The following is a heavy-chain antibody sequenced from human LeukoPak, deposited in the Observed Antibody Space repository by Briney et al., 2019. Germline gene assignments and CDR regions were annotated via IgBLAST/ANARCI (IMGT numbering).Heavy chain of an antibody. Sequence: SETLSLTCTVSGYSISSGYYWGWIRQPPGKGLEWIGSIYHSGSTYYNPSLKSRVTISVDTSKNQFSLKLSSVTAADTAVYYCARAMATTTGRFDYWGQGTLVTVSS. CDR3: ARAMATTTGRFDY. CDR2: IYHSGST. J-gene: IGHJ4*02. V-gene: IGHV4-38-2*02. D-gene: IGHD5-24*01. CDR1: GYSISSGYY.